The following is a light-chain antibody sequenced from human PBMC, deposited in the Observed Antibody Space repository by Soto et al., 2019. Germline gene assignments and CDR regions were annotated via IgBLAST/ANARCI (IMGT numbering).Light chain of an antibody. J-gene: IGKJ3*01. CDR3: QRHNSAPPVT. CDR2: AAS. Sequence: DIQMTQSPSSLSASVGDRVTITCRASQGISNHLAWCQQKPGKVPKVLIYAASTLQSGVPSRFSGSGSGTEFTLTISSLQPEDVATYYCQRHNSAPPVTFGPGTKVDIK. CDR1: QGISNH. V-gene: IGKV1-27*01.